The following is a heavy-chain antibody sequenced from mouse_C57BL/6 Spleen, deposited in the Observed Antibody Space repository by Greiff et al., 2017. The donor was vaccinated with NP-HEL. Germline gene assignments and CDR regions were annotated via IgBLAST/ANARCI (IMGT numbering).Heavy chain of an antibody. CDR1: GYTFTDYE. CDR3: TRKTAQVTFAY. CDR2: IDPETGGT. D-gene: IGHD3-2*02. J-gene: IGHJ3*01. Sequence: QVQLKVSGAELVRPGASVTLLCKASGYTFTDYEMHWVKQTPVHGLEWIGAIDPETGGTAYNQKFKGKAILTADKSSSTAYMELRSLTSEDSAVYYCTRKTAQVTFAYWGQGTLVTVSA. V-gene: IGHV1-15*01.